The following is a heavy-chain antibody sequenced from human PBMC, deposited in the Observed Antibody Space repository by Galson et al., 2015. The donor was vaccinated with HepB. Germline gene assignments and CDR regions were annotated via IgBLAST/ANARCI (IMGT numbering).Heavy chain of an antibody. Sequence: SVKVSCKASGYTFTGYYIHWVRQAPGQGLEWMGWINPNGGGPDYTQKFQGRVTMTRDTSITTAYMELSRLRSDDTAVYYCARGRQPDAAMVPIAYWGQGTLVTVSS. CDR2: INPNGGGP. D-gene: IGHD5-18*01. V-gene: IGHV1-2*02. CDR1: GYTFTGYY. CDR3: ARGRQPDAAMVPIAY. J-gene: IGHJ4*02.